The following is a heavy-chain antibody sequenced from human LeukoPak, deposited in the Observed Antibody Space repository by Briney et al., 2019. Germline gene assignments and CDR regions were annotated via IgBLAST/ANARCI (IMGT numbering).Heavy chain of an antibody. J-gene: IGHJ4*02. Sequence: GASVKVSCKASGYTFTSYYMHWVRQAPGQGLEWMGIINPSGGSTSYAQKFQGRVTMTRDMSTRTVYMELSRLRSEDTAVYYWARTYYDSSGYYGYWGQGTLVTVSS. CDR2: INPSGGST. CDR1: GYTFTSYY. D-gene: IGHD3-22*01. V-gene: IGHV1-46*01. CDR3: ARTYYDSSGYYGY.